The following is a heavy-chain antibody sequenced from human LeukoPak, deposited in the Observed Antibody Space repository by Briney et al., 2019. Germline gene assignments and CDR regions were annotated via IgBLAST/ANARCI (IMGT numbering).Heavy chain of an antibody. Sequence: AGGSLRLSCAASGFTFHDYTMHWVRQAPGKGLEWVSLISWDGSKTVYADSVEGRFTISRDNNKNSLFLQMSSLRTEDTALYYCAKETSTGWSEPDYWGQGTQVTVSS. J-gene: IGHJ4*02. D-gene: IGHD6-19*01. CDR3: AKETSTGWSEPDY. CDR2: ISWDGSKT. V-gene: IGHV3-43*01. CDR1: GFTFHDYT.